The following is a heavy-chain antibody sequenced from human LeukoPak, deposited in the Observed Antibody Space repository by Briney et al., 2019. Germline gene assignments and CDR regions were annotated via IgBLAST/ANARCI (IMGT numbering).Heavy chain of an antibody. CDR3: AKRAAVSGVVGPFDY. Sequence: GGSLRLSCAVSGYPFSSFALSWVRQAPGKGLEWVSSISRSTETTLYAGSVKGRFTISRDNSKNTGFLQMNNLRAEDTAIYYCAKRAAVSGVVGPFDYWGQGTLVTVSS. V-gene: IGHV3-23*01. J-gene: IGHJ4*02. CDR2: ISRSTETT. D-gene: IGHD6-19*01. CDR1: GYPFSSFA.